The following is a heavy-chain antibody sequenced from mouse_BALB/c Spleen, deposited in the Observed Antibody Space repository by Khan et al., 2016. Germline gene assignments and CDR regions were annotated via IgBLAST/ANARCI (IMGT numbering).Heavy chain of an antibody. J-gene: IGHJ3*01. V-gene: IGHV4-1*02. CDR1: GFDFSRYW. Sequence: EVKLLESGGGLVQPGGSLRLSCAASGFDFSRYWMSWVRQAPGKGLEWIGEINPDSSTINYTPSLKHKFIISRDNAKNTLYLQMSKVRSEDTAIYYCTRACYYGYLAYWGQGTLVTVSA. CDR3: TRACYYGYLAY. D-gene: IGHD1-1*01. CDR2: INPDSSTI.